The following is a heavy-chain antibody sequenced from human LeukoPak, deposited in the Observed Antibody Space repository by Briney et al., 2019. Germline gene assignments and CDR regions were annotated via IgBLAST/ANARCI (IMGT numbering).Heavy chain of an antibody. J-gene: IGHJ4*02. CDR3: ARNPVQLDLDDLFFDY. V-gene: IGHV1-69*06. CDR2: ILPIFGTA. Sequence: SVKVSCKASGGTFSSYAISWVRQAPGQGLEWMGGILPIFGTANYAQKFQGRVTITADKSTSTAYMELSSLRSEDTAVYYCARNPVQLDLDDLFFDYWGQGTLVTASS. D-gene: IGHD1-1*01. CDR1: GGTFSSYA.